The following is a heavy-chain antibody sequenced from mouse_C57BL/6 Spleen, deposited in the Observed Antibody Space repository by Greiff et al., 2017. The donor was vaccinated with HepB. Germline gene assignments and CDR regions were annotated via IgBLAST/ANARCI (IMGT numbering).Heavy chain of an antibody. D-gene: IGHD5-1*01. CDR1: GYAFSSSW. CDR3: AREGSTLSDWYFDV. J-gene: IGHJ1*03. Sequence: VESGASVKISCKASGYAFSSSWMNWVKQRPGKGLEWIGRIYPGDGDTNYNGKFKGKATLTADKSSSTAYMQLSSLTSEDSAVYFCAREGSTLSDWYFDVWGTGTTVTVSS. CDR2: IYPGDGDT. V-gene: IGHV1-82*01.